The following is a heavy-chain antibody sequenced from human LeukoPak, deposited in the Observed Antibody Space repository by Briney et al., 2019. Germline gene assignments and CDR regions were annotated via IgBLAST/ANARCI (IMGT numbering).Heavy chain of an antibody. Sequence: GGSLRLSCAASGFTFSSYWMNWVRQAPGKGLVWVSRIASDGSSTTYAYSVKGRFSISRDNAKNTLYLQMNSLRVEDTAVYYCARGRPHGNDYWGQGTLVTVSS. V-gene: IGHV3-74*01. CDR2: IASDGSST. CDR3: ARGRPHGNDY. J-gene: IGHJ4*02. CDR1: GFTFSSYW. D-gene: IGHD4-23*01.